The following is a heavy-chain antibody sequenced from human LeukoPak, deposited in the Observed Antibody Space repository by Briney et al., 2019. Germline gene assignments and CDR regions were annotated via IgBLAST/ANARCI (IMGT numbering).Heavy chain of an antibody. J-gene: IGHJ5*02. Sequence: SETLSLTCAVYGGSFSGYYWSWIRQPPGKGLERIGEINHSGSTNYNPSLKSRVTISVDTSKNQFSLKLSSVTAADTAVYYCASATMDRWFDPWGQGTLVTVSS. V-gene: IGHV4-34*01. CDR1: GGSFSGYY. CDR2: INHSGST. CDR3: ASATMDRWFDP. D-gene: IGHD3-10*01.